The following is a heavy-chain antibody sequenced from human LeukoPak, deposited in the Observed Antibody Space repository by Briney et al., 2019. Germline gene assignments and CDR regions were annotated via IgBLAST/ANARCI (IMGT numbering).Heavy chain of an antibody. CDR3: ASLSHCSTSSCFDY. CDR2: AFYTGST. V-gene: IGHV4-59*01. J-gene: IGHJ4*02. CDR1: GASISHYY. Sequence: SSETLSLTCTVSGASISHYYWSWIRQPPGRGLEWIGCAFYTGSTNYNPSLKSRVTISIDTSKSQFSLRLTSATAADTAIYYCASLSHCSTSSCFDYWGRGTLVTVSS. D-gene: IGHD2-2*01.